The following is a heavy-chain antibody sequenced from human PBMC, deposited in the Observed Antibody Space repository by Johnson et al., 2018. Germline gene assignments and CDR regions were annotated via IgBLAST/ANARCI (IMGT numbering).Heavy chain of an antibody. CDR1: GGSISRYS. V-gene: IGHV1-69*12. CDR3: VGHRRGPKNYFYYAMDV. J-gene: IGHJ6*02. Sequence: QVELVQSGAAVKKPGSSVEVSCKASGGSISRYSISWVRQAPGQGLVWMGGVFPVLGIPDYAQKFQGRSTVSAEESTSTVYMERGGLRSEDTGRVYCVGHRRGPKNYFYYAMDVWGQGTTVTVSS. CDR2: VFPVLGIP.